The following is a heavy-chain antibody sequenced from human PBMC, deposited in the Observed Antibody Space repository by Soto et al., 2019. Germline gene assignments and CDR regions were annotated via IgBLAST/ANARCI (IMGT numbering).Heavy chain of an antibody. CDR2: ISGYNGHT. V-gene: IGHV1-18*01. D-gene: IGHD3-16*01. CDR1: VYRLSVYG. J-gene: IGHJ6*02. Sequence: SVKLTCKSAVYRLSVYGVSWGRQAHGQGLEWMGWISGYNGHTKYAQKFQGRVTMTTDTSTSTVYMDLRSLRSDDTAVYYCAREGEMPYYYYGLDVWGQGTTVTVSS. CDR3: AREGEMPYYYYGLDV.